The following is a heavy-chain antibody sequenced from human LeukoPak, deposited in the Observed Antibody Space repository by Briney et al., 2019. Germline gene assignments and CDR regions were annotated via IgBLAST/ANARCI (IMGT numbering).Heavy chain of an antibody. Sequence: SETLSLTCTVSGGSISSSSYYWSWIRQPAGKGLEWIGRIYTSGSTNYNPSLKSRVTISVDTSKNQFSLKLSSVTAADTAVYYCARGYSYGDYYYYYYMDVWGKGTTVTISS. D-gene: IGHD5-18*01. CDR2: IYTSGST. J-gene: IGHJ6*03. CDR3: ARGYSYGDYYYYYYMDV. V-gene: IGHV4-61*02. CDR1: GGSISSSSYY.